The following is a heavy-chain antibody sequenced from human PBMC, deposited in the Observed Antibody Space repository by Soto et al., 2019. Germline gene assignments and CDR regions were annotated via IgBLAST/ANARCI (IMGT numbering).Heavy chain of an antibody. V-gene: IGHV1-24*01. CDR3: ATVHGVPDAFDI. D-gene: IGHD3-16*01. CDR2: FDPEDGET. J-gene: IGHJ3*02. Sequence: ASVKVSCKVSGYTLTELSMHWVRQAPGKGLEWMGGFDPEDGETIYAQKFQGRVTMTEDTSTDTAYMELSSLRSEDTAVYYCATVHGVPDAFDIWGQGTMVTVSS. CDR1: GYTLTELS.